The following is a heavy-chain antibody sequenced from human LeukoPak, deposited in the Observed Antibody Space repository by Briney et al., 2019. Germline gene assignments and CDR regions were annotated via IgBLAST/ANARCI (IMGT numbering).Heavy chain of an antibody. CDR1: GEPFNGYY. CDR3: ASRYFCSSTSCYTFDY. V-gene: IGHV4-34*01. D-gene: IGHD2-2*02. Sequence: SETLSLTCAVYGEPFNGYYWNWIRQSPGKGLEWIGEINHSGSTNYNPSLKSRVTISVDTSKNQFSLKLNSVTAADTAVYYCASRYFCSSTSCYTFDYWGQGSLVTVSS. J-gene: IGHJ4*02. CDR2: INHSGST.